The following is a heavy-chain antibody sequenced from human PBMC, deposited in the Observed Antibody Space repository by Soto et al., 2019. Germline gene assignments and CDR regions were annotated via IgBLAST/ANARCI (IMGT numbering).Heavy chain of an antibody. CDR3: PKAPTPGLGSYYRPPGYYYYGMDV. Sequence: GGSLRLSCAASGFTFDDYTMHWDRQAPGKGLEWVSLISWDGGSTDYADSVKGRFTISRDNSKNSLYLHRNSLRTEETASYYCPKAPTPGLGSYYRPPGYYYYGMDVWGQRTTVTVCS. J-gene: IGHJ6*02. CDR2: ISWDGGST. CDR1: GFTFDDYT. V-gene: IGHV3-43*01. D-gene: IGHD3-10*01.